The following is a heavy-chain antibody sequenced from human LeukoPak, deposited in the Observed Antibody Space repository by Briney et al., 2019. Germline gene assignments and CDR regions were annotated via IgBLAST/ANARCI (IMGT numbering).Heavy chain of an antibody. CDR3: ARGPLMYYYDSSGYGY. D-gene: IGHD3-22*01. CDR1: GGSFSGYY. V-gene: IGHV4-34*01. CDR2: INHSGST. Sequence: KSSETLSLTCAVYGGSFSGYYWSWIRQPPGKGLEWIGEINHSGSTNYNPSLKSRVTISVDTSKNQFSLKLSSVTAADTAVYYCARGPLMYYYDSSGYGYWGQGTLVTVSS. J-gene: IGHJ4*02.